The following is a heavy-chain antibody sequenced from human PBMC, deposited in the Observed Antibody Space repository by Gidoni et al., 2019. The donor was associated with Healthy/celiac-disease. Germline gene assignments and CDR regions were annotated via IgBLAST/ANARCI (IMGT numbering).Heavy chain of an antibody. D-gene: IGHD3-22*01. V-gene: IGHV1-8*01. CDR1: GYTFTSYD. J-gene: IGHJ4*02. CDR2: MNPNSGNA. Sequence: QVQLVQSGAAVKKPVASAKVSCKASGYTFTSYDINGVRQATGQGLEWMGWMNPNSGNAGYAQKFQGRVTMTRNTSISTAYMELSSLRSEDTAVYYCARGPYYYDSSCFLGFDYWGQGTLVTVSS. CDR3: ARGPYYYDSSCFLGFDY.